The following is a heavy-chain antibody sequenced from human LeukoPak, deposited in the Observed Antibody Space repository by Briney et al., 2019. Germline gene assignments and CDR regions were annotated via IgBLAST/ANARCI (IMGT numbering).Heavy chain of an antibody. D-gene: IGHD6-13*01. V-gene: IGHV3-23*01. Sequence: VGSLRLSCAASGFTFSSYAMSWVRQAPAEWLECVSAISGSGGSTYYADSVKGRFTISRDNSKNTLYLQMNSLRAEDTAVYYCAKDSSSWYYYGMDVWGQGTTVTVSS. CDR2: ISGSGGST. J-gene: IGHJ6*02. CDR3: AKDSSSWYYYGMDV. CDR1: GFTFSSYA.